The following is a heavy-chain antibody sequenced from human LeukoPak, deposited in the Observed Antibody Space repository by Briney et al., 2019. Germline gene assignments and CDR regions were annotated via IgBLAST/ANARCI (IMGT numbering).Heavy chain of an antibody. V-gene: IGHV1-18*01. J-gene: IGHJ4*02. CDR3: ARCGDGYNYVGIDY. D-gene: IGHD5-24*01. CDR2: ISAYNGNT. CDR1: GYTFTSYG. Sequence: ASVKVSCKASGYTFTSYGISWVRQAPGQGLEWMGWISAYNGNTNYAQKLQGRVTMTTDTSTSTAYMELRSLGSDDTAVYYCARCGDGYNYVGIDYWGQGTLVTVSS.